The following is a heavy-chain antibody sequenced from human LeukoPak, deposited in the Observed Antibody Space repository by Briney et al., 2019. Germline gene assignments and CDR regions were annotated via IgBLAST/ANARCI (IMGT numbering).Heavy chain of an antibody. CDR1: GFTFSSYA. Sequence: PGGSLRLSCAASGFTFSSYAMSWVRQAPGKGLEWVSAISGSGGSTYYADSVKGRFTISRDNSKNTLYLQMNSLRAEDTAVYYCAKDEKYYDFWSGTGGVQDNDYWGQGTLVTVSS. CDR2: ISGSGGST. V-gene: IGHV3-23*01. J-gene: IGHJ4*02. D-gene: IGHD3-3*01. CDR3: AKDEKYYDFWSGTGGVQDNDY.